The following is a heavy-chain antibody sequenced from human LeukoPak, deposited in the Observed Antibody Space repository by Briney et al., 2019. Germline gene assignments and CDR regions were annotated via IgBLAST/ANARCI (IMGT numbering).Heavy chain of an antibody. CDR1: GGSISSYQ. D-gene: IGHD6-13*01. Sequence: SETLSLTCTVSGGSISSYQWSWIRQPPGKGLEWIGNIYYSGSTNYSPSLKSRVIISVDTSKNQFSLKLSPVTAADTAVYYCARISSSNWYNERGAFDVWGQGTMVTVSS. J-gene: IGHJ3*01. V-gene: IGHV4-59*01. CDR2: IYYSGST. CDR3: ARISSSNWYNERGAFDV.